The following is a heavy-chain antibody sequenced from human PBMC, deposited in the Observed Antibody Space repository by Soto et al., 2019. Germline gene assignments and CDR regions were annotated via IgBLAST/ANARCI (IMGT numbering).Heavy chain of an antibody. V-gene: IGHV1-46*01. CDR1: GFSFTTYY. Sequence: QVQLVQSGAEVKKPGASVTVSCTASGFSFTTYYIHWVRQVPGQGLEWMGLIHPRGGGTTYAQKCQGRVTMSMNTDTSTVYMELSSLGPEDTAVYYCARGYHFGLDYWGQGTLATVSS. CDR2: IHPRGGGT. D-gene: IGHD1-1*01. J-gene: IGHJ4*02. CDR3: ARGYHFGLDY.